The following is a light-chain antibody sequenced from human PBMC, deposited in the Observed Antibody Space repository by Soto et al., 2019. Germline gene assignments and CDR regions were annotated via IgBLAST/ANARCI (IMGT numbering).Light chain of an antibody. V-gene: IGKV1-5*03. CDR3: QSGVT. J-gene: IGKJ4*01. CDR2: QAS. CDR1: QSISSW. Sequence: DIQMTQSPSTLSASVGDRVTITCRASQSISSWLAWYQQKPGKAPKLLIYQASSLQSGVPSRFSGSGSGTEFTRTISSLQPDYFATYYCQSGVTFGGGTKVEIK.